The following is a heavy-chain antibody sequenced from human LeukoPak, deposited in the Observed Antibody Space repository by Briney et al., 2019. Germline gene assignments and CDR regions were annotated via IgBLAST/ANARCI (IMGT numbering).Heavy chain of an antibody. J-gene: IGHJ4*02. CDR1: GDSFSSNSAA. D-gene: IGHD3-22*01. CDR2: TYYRSKWYN. Sequence: SQTLSLTCAISGDSFSSNSAAWSWIRQSPSRGLEWLGRTYYRSKWYNDYAVSVKSRITINPDTSKNQFSLQLNSVTPEDTAVYYCAREPLWYYYDSSGYNYFDYWGQGTLVTVSS. V-gene: IGHV6-1*01. CDR3: AREPLWYYYDSSGYNYFDY.